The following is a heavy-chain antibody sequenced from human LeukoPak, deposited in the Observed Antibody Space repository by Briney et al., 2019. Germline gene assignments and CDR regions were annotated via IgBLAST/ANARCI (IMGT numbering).Heavy chain of an antibody. CDR2: IIPIFGTA. CDR3: ARDAGGYSGYESFDY. D-gene: IGHD5-12*01. V-gene: IGHV1-69*13. CDR1: GGTFSSYA. Sequence: ASVKVSCKASGGTFSSYAISWVRQAPGQGLEWMGGIIPIFGTANYAQKFQGRVTITADESTSTAYMELSSLRSEDTAVYYCARDAGGYSGYESFDYWGQGTLVTVSS. J-gene: IGHJ4*02.